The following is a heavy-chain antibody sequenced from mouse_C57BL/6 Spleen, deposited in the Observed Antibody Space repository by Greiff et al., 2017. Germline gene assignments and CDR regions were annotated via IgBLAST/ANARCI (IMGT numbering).Heavy chain of an antibody. CDR2: ISYDGSN. CDR3: ARGERFAY. CDR1: GYSITSGYY. V-gene: IGHV3-6*01. J-gene: IGHJ3*01. Sequence: EVQLQESGPGLVKPSQSLSLTCSVTGYSITSGYYWNWIRQFPGNKLEWMGYISYDGSNNYNPSLKNRISITRDTSKNQFFLKLNSVTTEDTDTYYCARGERFAYWGQGTLVTVSA.